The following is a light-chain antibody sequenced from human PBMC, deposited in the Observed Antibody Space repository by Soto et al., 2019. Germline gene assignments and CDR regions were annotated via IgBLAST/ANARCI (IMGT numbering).Light chain of an antibody. CDR2: GAS. J-gene: IGKJ1*01. V-gene: IGKV3-15*01. CDR1: QSISSN. CDR3: QQYKTWPRT. Sequence: EIVMTQSPATLSVSPGERATLSCRASQSISSNLAWYQQKPGLAPRLLLYGASTRATGFPARFTGSGSGTEFTLTITSLQSEDFAVYYCQQYKTWPRTFGQGTKVEIK.